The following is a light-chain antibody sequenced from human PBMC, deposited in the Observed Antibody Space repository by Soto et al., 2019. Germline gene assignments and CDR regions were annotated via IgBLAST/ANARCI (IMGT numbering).Light chain of an antibody. CDR2: DAS. CDR1: QSVDSR. J-gene: IGKJ3*01. V-gene: IGKV1-33*01. Sequence: DIQMTQSPSSMSASVGDRVTITCRASQSVDSRLAWYKRNPGKAPKLLIYDASNWATGVSSRFRGSGSGTDFTFTIGSLQPEDIAAYYCQQHDNLLSAFGPGTKVDI. CDR3: QQHDNLLSA.